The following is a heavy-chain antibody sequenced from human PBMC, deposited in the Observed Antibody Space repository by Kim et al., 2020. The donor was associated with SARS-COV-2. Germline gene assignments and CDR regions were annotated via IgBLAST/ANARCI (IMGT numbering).Heavy chain of an antibody. Sequence: SVKVSCKASGGTFSSYAISWVRQAPGQGLEWMGRIIPILGIANYAQKFQGRVTITADKSTSTAYMELSSLRSEDTAVYYCARDVNLVRRVSGYYYYGMDVWGQGTTGTVSS. CDR2: IIPILGIA. J-gene: IGHJ6*02. CDR3: ARDVNLVRRVSGYYYYGMDV. V-gene: IGHV1-69*04. D-gene: IGHD3-10*01. CDR1: GGTFSSYA.